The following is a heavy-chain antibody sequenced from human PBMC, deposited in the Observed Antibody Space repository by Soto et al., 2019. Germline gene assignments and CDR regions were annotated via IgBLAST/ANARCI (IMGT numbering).Heavy chain of an antibody. Sequence: VSVKVSCKVSGYTLTELSMHWVRQAPGKGLEWMGSFDPEDGETIYTQTFQGRLTLTGDTSTDTAHMELSRLRSEDTAVYYCTTSLELPLGTDVWGQGTTVTVSS. CDR2: FDPEDGET. V-gene: IGHV1-24*01. D-gene: IGHD1-7*01. CDR1: GYTLTELS. CDR3: TTSLELPLGTDV. J-gene: IGHJ6*02.